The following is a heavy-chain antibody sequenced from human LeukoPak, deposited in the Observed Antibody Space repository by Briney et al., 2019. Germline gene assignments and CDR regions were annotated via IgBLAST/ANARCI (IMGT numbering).Heavy chain of an antibody. D-gene: IGHD3-9*01. Sequence: GSLRLSCAASGFTFSSYGMSWVRQAPGKGLEWVSAISGSGGSTYYADSVKGRFTISRDNSKNTLYLQMNSLRAEDTAVYYCAKDLKMLRYFDWLLSDASNWGQGTLVTVSS. V-gene: IGHV3-23*01. J-gene: IGHJ4*02. CDR1: GFTFSSYG. CDR3: AKDLKMLRYFDWLLSDASN. CDR2: ISGSGGST.